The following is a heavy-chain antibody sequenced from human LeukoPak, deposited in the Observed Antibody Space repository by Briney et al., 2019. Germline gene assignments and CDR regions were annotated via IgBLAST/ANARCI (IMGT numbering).Heavy chain of an antibody. D-gene: IGHD3-10*01. V-gene: IGHV4-59*08. J-gene: IGHJ4*02. CDR3: ARHQHRGFLDDN. CDR2: IYYSGTT. Sequence: SETLSLTCTVSGGSISSDYWSWIRQPPGKGLEWIGCIYYSGTTNYNPSLQSRVSISIDTSKKQFSLKLTSVTAADTAVYYCARHQHRGFLDDNWGQGTLVTVSS. CDR1: GGSISSDY.